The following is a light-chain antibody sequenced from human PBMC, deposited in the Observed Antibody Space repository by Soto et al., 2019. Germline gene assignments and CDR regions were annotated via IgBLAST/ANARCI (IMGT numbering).Light chain of an antibody. CDR1: QDISNY. V-gene: IGKV1-33*01. Sequence: DIPMTQSPSSLPASVGDRVTITCQASQDISNYLNWYQQKPGKAPKLLIYDASNLETGVPSRFSGSGSGTDFTFTISSLQPEDIATYYCQQYDNPIFTFGPGTKVDIK. CDR2: DAS. CDR3: QQYDNPIFT. J-gene: IGKJ3*01.